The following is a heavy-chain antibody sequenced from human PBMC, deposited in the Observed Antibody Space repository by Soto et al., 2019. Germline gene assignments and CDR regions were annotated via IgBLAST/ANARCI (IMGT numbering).Heavy chain of an antibody. CDR2: VHQKIGVG. V-gene: IGHV1-8*01. J-gene: IGHJ6*02. Sequence: QVQLVQSGAEVKRPGSSVKVSCKASGYTFNNYDIDWVRQATGQGLEWMGRVHQKIGVGQYAPKFQGRVTMTTNTSISTAYLELTSLTSEDTALYFCATGESGLYFGMDFWGQGTAVTVSS. CDR1: GYTFNNYD. D-gene: IGHD5-12*01. CDR3: ATGESGLYFGMDF.